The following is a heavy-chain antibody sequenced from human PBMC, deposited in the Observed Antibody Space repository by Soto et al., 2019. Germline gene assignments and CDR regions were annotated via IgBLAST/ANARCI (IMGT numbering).Heavy chain of an antibody. CDR3: ARPLSTTDWFDP. V-gene: IGHV4-39*01. Sequence: QLQLQESGPGLVKPSETLSLTCTVSGGSISSSSYYWGWIRQPPGKGLEWIGSIYYSGSTYYNPSLKRRVTISVDTSKNQFSLKLSSVTAADTAVYYCARPLSTTDWFDPWGQGTLVTVSS. CDR2: IYYSGST. J-gene: IGHJ5*02. D-gene: IGHD4-17*01. CDR1: GGSISSSSYY.